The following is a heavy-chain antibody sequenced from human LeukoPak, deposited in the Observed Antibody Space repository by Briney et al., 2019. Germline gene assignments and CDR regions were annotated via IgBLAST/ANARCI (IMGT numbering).Heavy chain of an antibody. D-gene: IGHD4-17*01. CDR3: ARPTTVTTHYFQH. CDR2: IYYIGTT. V-gene: IGHV4-30-4*01. J-gene: IGHJ1*01. CDR1: GGAISSGDYY. Sequence: PSQTLSLTCSVSGGAISSGDYYWSWIRQPPGKGLEWIGYIYYIGTTYYNPSLKSRVTISVDTSKKQFFLKLSSVTAADTAVYYCARPTTVTTHYFQHWGQGTLVTVSS.